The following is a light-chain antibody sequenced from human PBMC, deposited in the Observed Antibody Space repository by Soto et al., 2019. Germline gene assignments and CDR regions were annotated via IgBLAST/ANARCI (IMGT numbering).Light chain of an antibody. V-gene: IGLV2-8*01. CDR3: SSYAGSNNFV. J-gene: IGLJ1*01. CDR1: SSDVGGYNY. CDR2: EVS. Sequence: QSALTQPPSASGSPGQSVTISCTGTSSDVGGYNYVSWYQQHPGKAPKLMIYEVSKRPSGVPDRYSGSKSGHTASLTVSGLQAEDEADYYCSSYAGSNNFVFGTATKVTVL.